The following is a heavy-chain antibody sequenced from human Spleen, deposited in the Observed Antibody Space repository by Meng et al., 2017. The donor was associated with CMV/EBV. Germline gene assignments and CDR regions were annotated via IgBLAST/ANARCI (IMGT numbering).Heavy chain of an antibody. J-gene: IGHJ4*02. CDR3: AKVGLSRYYYDSSGGFDY. CDR2: INHSGST. V-gene: IGHV4-34*01. CDR1: GGSFSGYY. Sequence: SETLSLTCAVYGGSFSGYYWSWIRQPPGKGLEWIGEINHSGSTNYNPSLKSRVTISVDTSKNQFSLKLSSVTAADTAVYYCAKVGLSRYYYDSSGGFDYWGQGTLVTVSS. D-gene: IGHD3-22*01.